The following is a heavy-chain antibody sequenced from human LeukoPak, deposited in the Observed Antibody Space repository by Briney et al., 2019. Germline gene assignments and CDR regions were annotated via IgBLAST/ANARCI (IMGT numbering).Heavy chain of an antibody. CDR2: IYSGGST. CDR1: GFTVSSNY. Sequence: GGSLRLSCAASGFTVSSNYMSWVRQAPGKGLEWVSVIYSGGSTYYADSVKGRFTISRDNSKNMLYLQMNSLRAEDTAVYYCARGFYGDYHFDYWGQGTLVTVSS. CDR3: ARGFYGDYHFDY. V-gene: IGHV3-66*01. D-gene: IGHD4-17*01. J-gene: IGHJ4*02.